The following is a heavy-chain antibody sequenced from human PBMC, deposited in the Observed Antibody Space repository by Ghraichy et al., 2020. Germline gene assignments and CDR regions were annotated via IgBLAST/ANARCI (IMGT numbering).Heavy chain of an antibody. J-gene: IGHJ4*02. CDR2: ISGGGGTT. D-gene: IGHD2-15*01. Sequence: GESLNISCAASGFTFSSYAMSWVRQAPGKGLEWVSGISGGGGTTYYADSVKGRFTISRDNSKNTLYLQMNSLRAEDTAVYYCAKQLAGFCNGGSCFRGIDYGGQGTLVTVSS. V-gene: IGHV3-23*01. CDR3: AKQLAGFCNGGSCFRGIDY. CDR1: GFTFSSYA.